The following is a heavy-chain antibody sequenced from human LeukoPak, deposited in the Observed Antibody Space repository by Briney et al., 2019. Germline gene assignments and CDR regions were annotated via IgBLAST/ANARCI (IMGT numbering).Heavy chain of an antibody. CDR2: IYYSGST. J-gene: IGHJ4*02. D-gene: IGHD3-16*02. CDR1: GGSISSGDYY. Sequence: SETLSLTCTVSGGSISSGDYYWSWIRQPPGKGLEWIGYIYYSGSTYYNPSLKSRVTISVDTSKNQFFLKLSSVTAADTAVYYCARAYDYVWGSYRHFDYWGQGTLVTVSS. CDR3: ARAYDYVWGSYRHFDY. V-gene: IGHV4-30-4*01.